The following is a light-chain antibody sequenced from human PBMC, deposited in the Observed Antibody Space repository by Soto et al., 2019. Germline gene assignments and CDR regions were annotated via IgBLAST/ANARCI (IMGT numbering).Light chain of an antibody. CDR3: QQYDNWPPWT. CDR2: GPS. V-gene: IGKV3-15*01. CDR1: QCISSN. Sequence: EIVMTQSPATLSVSPGERATLSCRASQCISSNLAWYQQKPGQAPRLLIYGPSTRATGVPARFSGSGSGTEFTLTISSLQSEDFAVYYCQQYDNWPPWTFGQGTKVEIK. J-gene: IGKJ1*01.